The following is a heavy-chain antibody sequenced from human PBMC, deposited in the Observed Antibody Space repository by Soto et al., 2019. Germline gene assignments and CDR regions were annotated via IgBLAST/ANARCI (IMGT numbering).Heavy chain of an antibody. D-gene: IGHD1-7*01. Sequence: ASVKVSCKASGYTFTGYYMHWVRQAPGQGLEWMGWINPNSGGTNYAQKFQGWVTMTRDTSISTAYMELSSLRSEDTAVYYCARDNWNYFLGAFDIWGQGTMVTVSS. CDR3: ARDNWNYFLGAFDI. CDR1: GYTFTGYY. J-gene: IGHJ3*02. CDR2: INPNSGGT. V-gene: IGHV1-2*04.